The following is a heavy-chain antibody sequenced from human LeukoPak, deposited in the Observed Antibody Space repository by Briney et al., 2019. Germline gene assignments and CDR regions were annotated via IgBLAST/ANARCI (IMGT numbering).Heavy chain of an antibody. D-gene: IGHD2-15*01. J-gene: IGHJ4*02. CDR2: ISYDGSNK. V-gene: IGHV3-30*18. CDR3: AKDGGLGYCSGGSCVFDY. CDR1: GFTFSSYG. Sequence: GGSLRLSCAASGFTFSSYGMHWVRQAPGKGLEWVAVISYDGSNKYYADSVKGRFTISRDNSKNTLYLQMNSLRAEDAAVYYCAKDGGLGYCSGGSCVFDYWGQGTLVTVTS.